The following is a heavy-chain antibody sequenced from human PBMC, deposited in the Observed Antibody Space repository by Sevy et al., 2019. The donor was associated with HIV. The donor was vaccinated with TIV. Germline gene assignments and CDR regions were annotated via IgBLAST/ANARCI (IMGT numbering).Heavy chain of an antibody. CDR1: GGSISSGDYY. V-gene: IGHV4-30-4*01. J-gene: IGHJ4*02. D-gene: IGHD5-18*01. Sequence: SETLSLTCTVSGGSISSGDYYWSWIRQPPGKGLEWIGYIYYSGSTYYNPSLKSRVTISVDTSKNQFSLKLSSVTAADTAVYYCATRPDTAMIFDYWGQGTLVTVSS. CDR3: ATRPDTAMIFDY. CDR2: IYYSGST.